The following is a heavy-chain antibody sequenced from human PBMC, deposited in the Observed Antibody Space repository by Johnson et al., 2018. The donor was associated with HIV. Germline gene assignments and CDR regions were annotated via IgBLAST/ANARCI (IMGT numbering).Heavy chain of an antibody. Sequence: QVQLVESGGGLVKPGGSLRLSCAASRFTFSDYYMTWIRQAPGKGLECVSYISSSGRTIYYADSVKGRFTISRDNAKNSLYLQMNSLRAEDTAVYYCAKDPTTYYYDSGGYRTGGDAFDIWGQGTMVTVSS. J-gene: IGHJ3*02. CDR1: RFTFSDYY. CDR2: ISSSGRTI. V-gene: IGHV3-11*04. D-gene: IGHD3-22*01. CDR3: AKDPTTYYYDSGGYRTGGDAFDI.